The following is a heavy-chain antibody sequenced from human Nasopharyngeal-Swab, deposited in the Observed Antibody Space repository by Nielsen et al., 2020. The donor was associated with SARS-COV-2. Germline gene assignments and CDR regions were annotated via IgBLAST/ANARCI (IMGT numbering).Heavy chain of an antibody. D-gene: IGHD1-26*01. CDR1: GYNFLSYG. J-gene: IGHJ1*01. Sequence: ASVKVSCKSSGYNFLSYGISWVRQAHGQGLEWMGWISAYMGKTNYAQKFQDRVTMTTDTPTGTAYMELRNLRSDDTAVYYCARGGWDLSEYFSHWGQGTLVTVSS. CDR3: ARGGWDLSEYFSH. CDR2: ISAYMGKT. V-gene: IGHV1-18*01.